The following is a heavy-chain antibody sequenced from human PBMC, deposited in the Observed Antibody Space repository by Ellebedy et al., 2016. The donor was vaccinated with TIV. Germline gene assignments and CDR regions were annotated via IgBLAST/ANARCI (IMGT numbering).Heavy chain of an antibody. Sequence: SETLSLTCTVSGGSVSSGSYYWSWIRQPPGKGLEWIGYIFYSGSTNYNPSLKSRVTISVDTSKNQFSLKLSSMTAADTAVYYCAREGGYSYGLSMDVWGQGTTVTVSS. J-gene: IGHJ6*02. D-gene: IGHD5-18*01. V-gene: IGHV4-61*01. CDR2: IFYSGST. CDR1: GGSVSSGSYY. CDR3: AREGGYSYGLSMDV.